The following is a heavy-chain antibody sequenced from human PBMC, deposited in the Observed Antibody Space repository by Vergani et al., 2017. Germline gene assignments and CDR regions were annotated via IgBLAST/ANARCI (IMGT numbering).Heavy chain of an antibody. CDR2: IYPGDSEV. J-gene: IGHJ3*01. CDR3: ASGGHGSENGGALQL. Sequence: EKQLVQSGSETKKPGESLKISCQAFRYIFSNFWFGWVRQRPGRGLEWMGIIYPGDSEVKSNPTFRGQVIFSVDTSVNTAYLQWRSLQASDTATYFCASGGHGSENGGALQLWGQGTNITVSS. D-gene: IGHD3-10*01. V-gene: IGHV5-51*01. CDR1: RYIFSNFW.